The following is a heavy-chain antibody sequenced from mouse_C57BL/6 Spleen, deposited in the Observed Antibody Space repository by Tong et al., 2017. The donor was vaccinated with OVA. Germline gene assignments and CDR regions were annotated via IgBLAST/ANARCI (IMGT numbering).Heavy chain of an antibody. CDR3: AKKGFITTTFAY. CDR2: IWRGGST. D-gene: IGHD1-2*01. Sequence: VQLKQSGPGLVQPSQSLSITCIVSGFSLTSYGVHWVRQSPGKGLEWLGVIWRGGSTDYNAAFMSRLSITKDNSKSKVIFKMNSLQADDTAIYYCAKKGFITTTFAYWGQGTLVTVSA. J-gene: IGHJ3*01. CDR1: GFSLTSYG. V-gene: IGHV2-5*01.